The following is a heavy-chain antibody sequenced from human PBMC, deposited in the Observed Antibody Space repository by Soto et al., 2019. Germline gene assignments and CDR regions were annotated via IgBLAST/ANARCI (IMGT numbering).Heavy chain of an antibody. Sequence: PSETLSLTCTVSGDSVSSYYWGWILQPPGKGLEWIGSIYYSGSTYYNPSLKSRVTISVDTSKNQFSLKLSSVTAADTAVYYCARHTPAISISDHWGQGTLVTVSS. CDR2: IYYSGST. V-gene: IGHV4-39*01. CDR1: GDSVSSYY. J-gene: IGHJ4*02. CDR3: ARHTPAISISDH. D-gene: IGHD2-15*01.